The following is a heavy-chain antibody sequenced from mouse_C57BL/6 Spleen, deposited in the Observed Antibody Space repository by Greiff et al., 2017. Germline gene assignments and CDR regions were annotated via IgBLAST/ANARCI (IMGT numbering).Heavy chain of an antibody. Sequence: EVKLQESGGGLVKPGGSLKLSCAASGFTFSSYAMSWVRQTPERRLEGDATISDGVSSTSYPDNVKGRFTFSRDNAENNLYLQGSHLKTEDTAMYYCARDSLITTVVDYWGQGTSLTVSS. CDR2: ISDGVSST. J-gene: IGHJ2*03. D-gene: IGHD1-1*01. V-gene: IGHV5-4*01. CDR3: ARDSLITTVVDY. CDR1: GFTFSSYA.